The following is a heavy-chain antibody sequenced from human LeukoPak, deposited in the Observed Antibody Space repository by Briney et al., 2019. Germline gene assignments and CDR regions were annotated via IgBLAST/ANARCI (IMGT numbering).Heavy chain of an antibody. J-gene: IGHJ4*02. V-gene: IGHV5-51*01. CDR3: ARSYGSGTYGGIDY. CDR1: GYSFTTYR. CDR2: IYPGDSDT. D-gene: IGHD3-10*01. Sequence: GESLKISCKSSGYSFTTYRIGWVRQMPGKGLEWMGIIYPGDSDTRYSPSFQGQVTISADQSITTAYLQWSSLKASDNAMYYCARSYGSGTYGGIDYWGQGTLVTVSS.